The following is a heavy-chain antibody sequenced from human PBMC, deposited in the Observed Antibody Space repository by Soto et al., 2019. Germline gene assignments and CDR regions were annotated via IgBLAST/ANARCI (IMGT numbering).Heavy chain of an antibody. J-gene: IGHJ4*02. CDR1: GGSVSSGSYY. CDR2: IYYSGST. CDR3: ARDRGPLDY. Sequence: QVQLQESGPGLVKPSETLSLTCTVSGGSVSSGSYYWSWIRQPPGKGLEWIGYIYYSGSTNYNPSLKSRVTISVDTSKNPCSLKLSSVTAADTAVYYCARDRGPLDYWGQGTLVTVSS. V-gene: IGHV4-61*01.